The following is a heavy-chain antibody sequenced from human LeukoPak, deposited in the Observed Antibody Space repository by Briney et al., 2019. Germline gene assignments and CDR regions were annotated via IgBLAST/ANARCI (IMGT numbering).Heavy chain of an antibody. CDR3: AELGIAMIGGV. V-gene: IGHV3-9*01. D-gene: IGHD3-10*02. J-gene: IGHJ6*04. CDR2: INWNSGRI. Sequence: GGSLRLSCAASGFTFGDFAMHWVRQAPGKGLQWVSSINWNSGRIVYADFVKGRFTTSRDNAKNSLYLQMNSLRAEDTAVYYCAELGIAMIGGVWGKGTTVTISS. CDR1: GFTFGDFA.